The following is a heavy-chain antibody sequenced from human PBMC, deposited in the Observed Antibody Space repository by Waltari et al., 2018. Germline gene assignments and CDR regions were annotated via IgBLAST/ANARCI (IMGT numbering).Heavy chain of an antibody. CDR2: IYYSGST. V-gene: IGHV4-39*07. J-gene: IGHJ4*02. D-gene: IGHD6-19*01. CDR3: AREQQWLVRGGYYFDY. Sequence: QLQLQESGPGLVKPSETLSLTCTVSGGSISSSRYYWGWIRQPPGKGLEWIGSIYYSGSTYYNPSLKSRVTISVDTSKNQFSLKLSSVTAADTAVYYCAREQQWLVRGGYYFDYWGQGTLVTVSS. CDR1: GGSISSSRYY.